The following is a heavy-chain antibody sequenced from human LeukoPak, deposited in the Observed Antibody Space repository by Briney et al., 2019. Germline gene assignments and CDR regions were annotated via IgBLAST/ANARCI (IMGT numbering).Heavy chain of an antibody. CDR1: GFTFSTYA. J-gene: IGHJ4*02. V-gene: IGHV3-15*01. CDR3: TTVGDGYNDY. CDR2: IKSKTDAGTT. Sequence: MAGGSLRLSCAASGFTFSTYAMTWVRQAPGKGLEWVGRIKSKTDAGTTDYTAPVKGRFAISRHDSKTTLYLQMDSLKTVDTAVYYCTTVGDGYNDYWGQGTLVTVSS. D-gene: IGHD5-24*01.